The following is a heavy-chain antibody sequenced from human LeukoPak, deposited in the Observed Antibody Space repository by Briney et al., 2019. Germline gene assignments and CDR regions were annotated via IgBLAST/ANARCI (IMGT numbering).Heavy chain of an antibody. J-gene: IGHJ6*02. CDR2: ISGTGGNT. CDR3: AKDREYSGSYRPGPTRYYYGMDV. CDR1: GFTFNSYA. V-gene: IGHV3-23*01. Sequence: GGSLRLSCAASGFTFNSYAMSWVRQAPGKGLEWVSGISGTGGNTYYADSVKGRFTISRDNSKNTLYLQMNSLRAEDTAVFYCAKDREYSGSYRPGPTRYYYGMDVWGQGTTVTVSS. D-gene: IGHD1-26*01.